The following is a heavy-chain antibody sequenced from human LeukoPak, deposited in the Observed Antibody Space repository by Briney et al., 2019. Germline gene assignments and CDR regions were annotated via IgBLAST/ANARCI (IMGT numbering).Heavy chain of an antibody. CDR1: GFTFSDYY. J-gene: IGHJ3*02. CDR2: ISSSGSTI. CDR3: ARTRGSYGGHDAFDI. Sequence: GGSLRLSCAASGFTFSDYYMSWIRQAPGKGLGWVSYISSSGSTIYYADSVKGRFTISRGNAKNSLYLQMNSLRAEDTAVYYGARTRGSYGGHDAFDIWGQGTMVTVSS. D-gene: IGHD1-26*01. V-gene: IGHV3-11*04.